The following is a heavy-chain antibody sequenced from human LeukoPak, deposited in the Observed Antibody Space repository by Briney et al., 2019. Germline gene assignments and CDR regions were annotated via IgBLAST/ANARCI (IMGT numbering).Heavy chain of an antibody. J-gene: IGHJ6*04. D-gene: IGHD3-10*02. CDR2: ISSSSSYI. CDR3: AELGITMIGGV. V-gene: IGHV3-21*05. CDR1: GFTFSSYE. Sequence: GGSLRLSCAASGFTFSSYEINWVRQAPGKGLEWVSYISSSSSYIYYADSVKGRFTISRDNAKNSLYLQMNSLRAEDTTVYYCAELGITMIGGVWGKGTTVTISS.